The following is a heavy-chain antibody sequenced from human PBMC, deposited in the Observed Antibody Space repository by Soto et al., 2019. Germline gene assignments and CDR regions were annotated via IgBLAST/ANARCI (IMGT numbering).Heavy chain of an antibody. CDR2: ISYDGSNK. CDR1: GFTFSSYA. D-gene: IGHD3-9*01. Sequence: QVQLVESVGGVVQPGRSLRLSCAASGFTFSSYAMHWVRQAPGKGLEWVAVISYDGSNKYYADSVKGRFTISRDNSKNTLYLQMNSLRAEDTAVYYCARGGMRVERYFDPLPVDYWGQGTLVTVSS. J-gene: IGHJ4*02. V-gene: IGHV3-30-3*01. CDR3: ARGGMRVERYFDPLPVDY.